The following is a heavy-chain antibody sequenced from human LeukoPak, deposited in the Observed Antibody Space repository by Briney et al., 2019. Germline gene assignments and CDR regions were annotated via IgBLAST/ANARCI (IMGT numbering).Heavy chain of an antibody. CDR1: GYTFTDNY. D-gene: IGHD5-12*01. CDR2: INPYSGGT. Sequence: ASVKVSCKASGYTFTDNYMHWVRQAPGQGLEWMGWINPYSGGTNYLQKFQGRVTMTRDTSISTAYMELSRLRSDDTAVYYCARDRVSVATPYFDYWGQGTLVTVSS. CDR3: ARDRVSVATPYFDY. V-gene: IGHV1-2*02. J-gene: IGHJ4*02.